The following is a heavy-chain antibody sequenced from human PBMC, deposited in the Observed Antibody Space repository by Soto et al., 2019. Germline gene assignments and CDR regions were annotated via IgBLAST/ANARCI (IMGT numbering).Heavy chain of an antibody. D-gene: IGHD1-20*01. J-gene: IGHJ3*02. V-gene: IGHV6-1*01. CDR3: AKEVWYNWNPDAFDI. CDR1: GDSVSSNSAA. CDR2: TYYRSKWYN. Sequence: KQSQTLSLTCAISGDSVSSNSAAWNWIRQSPSRGLEWLGRTYYRSKWYNDYAVSVKSRITINPDTSKNQFSLQLNSVTPEDTAVYYCAKEVWYNWNPDAFDIWGQGTMVTVSS.